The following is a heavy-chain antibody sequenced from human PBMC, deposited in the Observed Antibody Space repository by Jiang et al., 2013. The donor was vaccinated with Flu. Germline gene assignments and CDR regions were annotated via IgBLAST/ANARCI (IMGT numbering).Heavy chain of an antibody. V-gene: IGHV4-39*01. CDR2: IYPSGST. J-gene: IGHJ5*02. CDR3: ARFLYGDFVGYLDP. CDR1: GGSISSSGSGYY. Sequence: GSGLVKPSETLSLTCTVSGGSISSSGSGYYWGWIRQPPGKGLDWIGSIYPSGSTYYNPSLKTRVTISVDTSKNQFSLKLSSVTAADTAVYYCARFLYGDFVGYLDPWGQGTLVTVSS. D-gene: IGHD4-17*01.